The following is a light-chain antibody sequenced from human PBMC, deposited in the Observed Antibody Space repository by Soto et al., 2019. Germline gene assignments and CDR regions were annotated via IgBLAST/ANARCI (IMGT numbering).Light chain of an antibody. V-gene: IGKV3D-15*01. J-gene: IGKJ4*01. Sequence: EIVMTQSPATLSVSPGERATLSCRASQSVSSNLAWYQQKPGQAPRLLIYDASNRATGIPARFSGSGSGTDFTLTISSLQTEDFAVYYCQQYDKWPPLTFGGGTKWIS. CDR1: QSVSSN. CDR2: DAS. CDR3: QQYDKWPPLT.